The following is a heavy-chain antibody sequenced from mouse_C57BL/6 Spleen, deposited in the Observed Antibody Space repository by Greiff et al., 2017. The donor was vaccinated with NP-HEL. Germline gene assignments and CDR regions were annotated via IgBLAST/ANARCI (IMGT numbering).Heavy chain of an antibody. CDR3: ARSHYGSLFDY. D-gene: IGHD1-1*01. CDR1: GYAFSSSW. J-gene: IGHJ2*01. Sequence: QVQLQQSGPELVKPGASVTISCKASGYAFSSSWMNWVKQRPGQGLEWIGRIYPGAGDTNYNRKFKGKATLTADKSSSTAYMQLSSLTSEDSAVYFCARSHYGSLFDYWGQGTTLTVSS. CDR2: IYPGAGDT. V-gene: IGHV1-82*01.